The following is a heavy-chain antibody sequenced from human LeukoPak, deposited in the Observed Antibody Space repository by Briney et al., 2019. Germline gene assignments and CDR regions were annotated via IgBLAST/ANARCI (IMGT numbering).Heavy chain of an antibody. D-gene: IGHD3-10*01. Sequence: SQTLSLTCAISGYSFSSHNTTWHWIRQSKSRDLEWPGRTYDRTKWYNDYAVSVKSRITINPDTSKNQLSLQLNSVTPEDTAVYYCARDIAAFYGWGRNWFDPWGQGTLVTVSS. J-gene: IGHJ5*02. CDR2: TYDRTKWYN. V-gene: IGHV6-1*01. CDR3: ARDIAAFYGWGRNWFDP. CDR1: GYSFSSHNTT.